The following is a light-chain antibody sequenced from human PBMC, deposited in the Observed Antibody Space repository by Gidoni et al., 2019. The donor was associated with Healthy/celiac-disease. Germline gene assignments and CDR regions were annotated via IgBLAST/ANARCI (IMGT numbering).Light chain of an antibody. J-gene: IGKJ5*01. CDR1: QRVSSSY. V-gene: IGKV3-20*01. CDR2: GAS. Sequence: ELVLPQSPGTMSLSPVERATLSCRSIQRVSSSYLAWYQQKPGKAPRLLIYGASSRATGIPDRFSGSGSGTDFTLTISRLEPEDFAVYYCQQYGSSSITFGQGTRLEIK. CDR3: QQYGSSSIT.